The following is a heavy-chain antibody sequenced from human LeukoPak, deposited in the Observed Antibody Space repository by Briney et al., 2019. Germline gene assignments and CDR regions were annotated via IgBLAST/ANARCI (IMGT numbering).Heavy chain of an antibody. V-gene: IGHV3-33*01. CDR2: IWYDGSNK. D-gene: IGHD6-13*01. CDR3: ARDSSSWYYLDY. J-gene: IGHJ4*02. CDR1: GFTFSSYG. Sequence: GGSLRLSCAASGFTFSSYGMPWVRQAPGKGLEWVAVIWYDGSNKYYADSVKGRFTISRDNSKNTLYLQMNSLRAEDTAVYYCARDSSSWYYLDYWGQGTLVTVSS.